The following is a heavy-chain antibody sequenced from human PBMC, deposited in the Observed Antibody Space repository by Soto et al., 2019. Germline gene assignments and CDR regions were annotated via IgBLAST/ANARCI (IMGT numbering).Heavy chain of an antibody. Sequence: QVQLVQSGAEVKKPGSSVKVSCKASGGTFSSYTISWVRQAPGQGLEWMGRIIPILGIANYAQKFQGRVTITADKSTSTAYMELSSLRSEDTAVYYCASPRPDAVTTWFDYWGRGTLVTVSS. J-gene: IGHJ4*02. CDR1: GGTFSSYT. CDR3: ASPRPDAVTTWFDY. D-gene: IGHD4-17*01. V-gene: IGHV1-69*02. CDR2: IIPILGIA.